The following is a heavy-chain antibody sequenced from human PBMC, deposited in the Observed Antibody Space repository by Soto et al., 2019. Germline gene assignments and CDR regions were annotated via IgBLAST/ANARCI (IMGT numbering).Heavy chain of an antibody. J-gene: IGHJ3*02. V-gene: IGHV4-39*01. CDR3: GRHVRSGCHAFDI. CDR1: GGSISSSSYY. D-gene: IGHD3-22*01. CDR2: IYYSGST. Sequence: SETLSLTCTVSGGSISSSSYYWGWIRQPPGKGLEWIGSIYYSGSTYYNPSLKSRVTISVDTSKNQFSLKLSSVTAADTAVYYGGRHVRSGCHAFDIWGQGTMVTVSS.